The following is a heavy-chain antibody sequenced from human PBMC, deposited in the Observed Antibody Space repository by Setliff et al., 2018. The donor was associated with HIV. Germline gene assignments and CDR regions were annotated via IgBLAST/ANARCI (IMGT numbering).Heavy chain of an antibody. D-gene: IGHD3-22*01. CDR1: GGSFSGYH. J-gene: IGHJ4*02. Sequence: LSLTCAVYGGSFSGYHWSWIRQPPGKGLEWIGRVRRKANNYATEYAASVKGRFTISRDDSKNTAYLHMRSLKIEDTAVYYCTRHMDYYDSSGYNSLDYWGQGTLVTVS. V-gene: IGHV3-73*01. CDR2: VRRKANNYAT. CDR3: TRHMDYYDSSGYNSLDY.